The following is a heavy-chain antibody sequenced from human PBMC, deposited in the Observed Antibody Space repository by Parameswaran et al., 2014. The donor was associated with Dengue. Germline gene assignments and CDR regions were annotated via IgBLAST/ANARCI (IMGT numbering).Heavy chain of an antibody. Sequence: SWVRQAPGQGLEWMGGIIPIFGTANYAQKFQGRVTITADESTSTAYMELSSLRSEDTAVYYCARSAMVTYDVYYYGMDVWGQGTTVTVSS. J-gene: IGHJ6*02. CDR3: ARSAMVTYDVYYYGMDV. D-gene: IGHD5-18*01. V-gene: IGHV1-69*01. CDR2: IIPIFGTA.